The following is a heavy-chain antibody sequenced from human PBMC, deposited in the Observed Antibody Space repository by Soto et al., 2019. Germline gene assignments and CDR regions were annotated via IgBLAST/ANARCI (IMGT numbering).Heavy chain of an antibody. D-gene: IGHD4-4*01. Sequence: SETLSLTCTVSGGSISSHYCSWIRQPPGKGLEWIGYIYYSGSTYYNPSLKSRVTISVDTSKNQFSLKLSSVTAADSAVYYCATAAITTRDFKHWGQGSLVTVSS. J-gene: IGHJ1*01. V-gene: IGHV4-59*11. CDR3: ATAAITTRDFKH. CDR1: GGSISSHY. CDR2: IYYSGST.